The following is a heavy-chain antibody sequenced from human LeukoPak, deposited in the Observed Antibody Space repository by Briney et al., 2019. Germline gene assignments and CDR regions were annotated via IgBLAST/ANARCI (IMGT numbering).Heavy chain of an antibody. J-gene: IGHJ4*02. V-gene: IGHV4-39*01. Sequence: SETLSLTCTVSGGSISSSTYYWAWIRQPPGKGLEWVGSIYYSGSTYYNPSLKSRVTISGDTSKNQFSLWLSSVTAADTAVYYCASQFVDTAMVLDYWGQGTLVTVSS. CDR1: GGSISSSTYY. CDR3: ASQFVDTAMVLDY. CDR2: IYYSGST. D-gene: IGHD5-18*01.